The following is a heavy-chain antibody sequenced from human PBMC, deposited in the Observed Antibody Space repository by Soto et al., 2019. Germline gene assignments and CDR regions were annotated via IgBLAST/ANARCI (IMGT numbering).Heavy chain of an antibody. J-gene: IGHJ5*02. V-gene: IGHV1-46*01. CDR1: GYTFTNYY. D-gene: IGHD2-15*01. Sequence: ASVKVSCKXSGYTFTNYYMHWVRQAPGQGLEWMGVIHYSGATPTYAQKFQGRVTMARDTSTSTVYVELSSLTSEDTAVYFCVSEEGTATSSPWFDPWGQGTLVTVSS. CDR2: IHYSGATP. CDR3: VSEEGTATSSPWFDP.